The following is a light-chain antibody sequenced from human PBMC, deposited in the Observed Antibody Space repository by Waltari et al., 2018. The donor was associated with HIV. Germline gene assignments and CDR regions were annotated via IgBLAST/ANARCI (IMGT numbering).Light chain of an antibody. V-gene: IGKV4-1*01. J-gene: IGKJ2*02. CDR1: QSVLYSSNNKNY. CDR3: QQYYSTPRT. CDR2: WAS. Sequence: DIVMTQSPDSLAVSLGGRATINRKSSQSVLYSSNNKNYLAWYQQKPGQPPKLLIYWASTRESGVPDRFSGSGSGTDFTLTISSLQAEDVAVYYCQQYYSTPRTFGQGTKLEIK.